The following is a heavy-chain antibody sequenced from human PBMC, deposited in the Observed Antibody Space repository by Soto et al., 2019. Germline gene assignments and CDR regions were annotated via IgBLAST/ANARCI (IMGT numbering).Heavy chain of an antibody. CDR1: GYTFTSYY. D-gene: IGHD6-13*01. Sequence: VAVKVSRKAYGYTFTSYYIHWLRQAPGQGLEWMGIINPSGGSTSYAQKFQGRVTMTRDTSTSTVYMELSSLRSEDTAVYYCASTYSSSWYYFDYWGQGTLVTVSS. V-gene: IGHV1-46*01. J-gene: IGHJ4*02. CDR2: INPSGGST. CDR3: ASTYSSSWYYFDY.